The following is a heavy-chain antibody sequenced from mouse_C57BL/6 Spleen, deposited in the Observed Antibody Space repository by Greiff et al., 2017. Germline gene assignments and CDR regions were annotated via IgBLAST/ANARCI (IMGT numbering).Heavy chain of an antibody. V-gene: IGHV1-72*01. J-gene: IGHJ2*01. CDR3: AREGAFYYGNLGYFDY. CDR1: GYTFTSYW. D-gene: IGHD2-1*01. CDR2: IDPNSGGT. Sequence: QVQLQQPGAELVKPGASVKLSCKASGYTFTSYWMHWVKQRPGRGLEWIGRIDPNSGGTKYNEKFKSKAKLTVDKPSSTAYMQLSSLTSEDSAVYYCAREGAFYYGNLGYFDYWGQGTTLTVSS.